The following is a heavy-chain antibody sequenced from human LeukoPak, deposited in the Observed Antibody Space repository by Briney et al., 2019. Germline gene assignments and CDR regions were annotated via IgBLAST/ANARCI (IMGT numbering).Heavy chain of an antibody. CDR1: GYIFTDYY. CDR3: ARVRYSSSWYSFDY. CDR2: INPHSGGT. Sequence: GASVKVSCTASGYIFTDYYIHWVRQAPGQGLEWMGWINPHSGGTNYAQNFQGRVTMTRDTSITTVDMELRSLRSDDTAVYYCARVRYSSSWYSFDYWGQGTLVTVSS. V-gene: IGHV1-2*02. J-gene: IGHJ4*02. D-gene: IGHD6-13*01.